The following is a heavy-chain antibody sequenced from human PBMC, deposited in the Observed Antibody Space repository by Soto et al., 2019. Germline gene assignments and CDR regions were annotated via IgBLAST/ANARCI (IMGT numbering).Heavy chain of an antibody. Sequence: ETLSLTCTSSGGSISSYYWSRIRQPPGKGLEWIGYIYYSGSTNYNPSLKSRVTISVDTSKNQFSLRLSSVTAADTAVYYWAREGYYDSSGYLYWGQGTLVTVSS. CDR1: GGSISSYY. D-gene: IGHD3-22*01. V-gene: IGHV4-59*01. J-gene: IGHJ4*02. CDR3: AREGYYDSSGYLY. CDR2: IYYSGST.